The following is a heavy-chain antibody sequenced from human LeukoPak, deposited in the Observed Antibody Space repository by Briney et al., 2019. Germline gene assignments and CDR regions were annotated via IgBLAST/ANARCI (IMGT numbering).Heavy chain of an antibody. CDR1: GFTFSTYG. CDR3: ARDNEGDDNGLDI. J-gene: IGHJ3*02. D-gene: IGHD2-8*01. V-gene: IGHV3-33*01. Sequence: QTGRSLRLSCTASGFTFSTYGIHWVRQAPGKGLEWVAVTGADENKYYADSVKGRFTISRDNSKNTLYLEMNSLRAEDTAVYYCARDNEGDDNGLDIWGQGTMVTVSS. CDR2: TGADENK.